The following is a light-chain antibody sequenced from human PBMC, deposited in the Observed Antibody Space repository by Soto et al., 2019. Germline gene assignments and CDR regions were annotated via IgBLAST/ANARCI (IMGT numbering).Light chain of an antibody. CDR3: GSYASSSTLYV. CDR1: SSDVGGYNY. Sequence: QSALTQPASVSGSPGQSITISCTGTSSDVGGYNYVSWYQQHSGKAPKLMIYDVSNRPSGVSNRFSGSKSGNTASLTISGHQAEDDADYYCGSYASSSTLYVFGTGTKVTVL. CDR2: DVS. V-gene: IGLV2-14*01. J-gene: IGLJ1*01.